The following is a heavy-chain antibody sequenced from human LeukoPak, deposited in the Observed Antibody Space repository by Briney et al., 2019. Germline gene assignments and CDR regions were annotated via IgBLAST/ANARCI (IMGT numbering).Heavy chain of an antibody. CDR3: ARDRGGSYSAIDY. CDR2: ISSSSSTI. Sequence: GGSLRLSCAASGFTFSSYIMNWVRQAPGKGLEWVSFISSSSSTIYYADSVKGRFTISRDNPKNSLYLQMNSLRAEDTAVYYCARDRGGSYSAIDYWGQGTLVTVSS. CDR1: GFTFSSYI. J-gene: IGHJ4*02. V-gene: IGHV3-48*04. D-gene: IGHD1-26*01.